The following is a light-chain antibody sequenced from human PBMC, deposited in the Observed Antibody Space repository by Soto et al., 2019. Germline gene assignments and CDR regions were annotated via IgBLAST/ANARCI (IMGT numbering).Light chain of an antibody. CDR2: EVS. Sequence: QSALTQPASVSGSPGQSITISCTGSNRDIGGYNYVSWYQHHPGKAPKILIFEVSNRPSGVSNRFSGSKSGNTASLTISGLQAEDEADYYCSSYTGSSVVFGGGTKLTVL. V-gene: IGLV2-14*01. CDR3: SSYTGSSVV. CDR1: NRDIGGYNY. J-gene: IGLJ2*01.